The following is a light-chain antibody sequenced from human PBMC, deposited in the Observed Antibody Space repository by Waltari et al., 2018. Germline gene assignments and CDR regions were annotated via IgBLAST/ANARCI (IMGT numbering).Light chain of an antibody. V-gene: IGKV1-5*01. CDR3: QQSYTTPFT. J-gene: IGKJ3*01. CDR2: DAS. Sequence: DIQMTQSPSTLSASVGERVTITCRASQSISSWLAWYQQKPGKAPKVLIYDASTLESGVPSRFSGSGSGTEFTLTISSLQPDDFATYYCQQSYTTPFTFGPGTKVDLK. CDR1: QSISSW.